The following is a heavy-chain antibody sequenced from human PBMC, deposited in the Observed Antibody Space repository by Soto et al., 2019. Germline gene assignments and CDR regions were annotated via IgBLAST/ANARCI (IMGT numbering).Heavy chain of an antibody. J-gene: IGHJ6*02. Sequence: PSETLSLTCAVYGGSFSGYYWSWIRQPPGKGLEWIGEINHSGSTNYNPSLKSRVTISVDTSKNQFSLKLSSVTAADTAVYYCARGQSSHWRIWNYCMDVWGQGTTVNVSS. CDR3: ARGQSSHWRIWNYCMDV. CDR2: INHSGST. V-gene: IGHV4-34*01. D-gene: IGHD3-3*01. CDR1: GGSFSGYY.